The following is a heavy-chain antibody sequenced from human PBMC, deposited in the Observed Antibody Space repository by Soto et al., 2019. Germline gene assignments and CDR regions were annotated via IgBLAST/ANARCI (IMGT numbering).Heavy chain of an antibody. CDR3: AREGPAPYYYYGMDV. J-gene: IGHJ6*02. V-gene: IGHV1-18*01. CDR2: ISGYNGNT. Sequence: QVQLVQSRGEVKKPGASVKVSCKTSGYSFTTYGISWVRQAPGPGLEWMGWISGYNGNTNYAQKLQGRVTMTTDTSTSTAYMELRSLRSDDTAVYYCAREGPAPYYYYGMDVWGQGSTVTVSS. CDR1: GYSFTTYG.